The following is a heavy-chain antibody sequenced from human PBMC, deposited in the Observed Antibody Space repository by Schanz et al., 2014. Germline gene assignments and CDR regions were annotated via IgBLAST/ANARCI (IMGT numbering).Heavy chain of an antibody. CDR2: IKQDESER. V-gene: IGHV3-7*01. D-gene: IGHD3-3*01. CDR3: ARDKGGYYPFDY. Sequence: VQVAESGGGLVLPGGSLRLSCAASGFTFSTYCMSWVRQAPGKGLEWVANIKQDESERSYVDSVKGRFTISRDNAKNSLYLQMNSLRAEDTAVYYCARDKGGYYPFDYWGQGTLVTVSS. CDR1: GFTFSTYC. J-gene: IGHJ4*02.